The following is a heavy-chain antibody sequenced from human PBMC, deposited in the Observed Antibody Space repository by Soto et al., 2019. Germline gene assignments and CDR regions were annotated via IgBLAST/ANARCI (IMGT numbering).Heavy chain of an antibody. D-gene: IGHD3-10*01. CDR2: IIPIFGTA. Sequence: SVKVSCKASGGTFSSYAISWVRQAPGQGLEWMGGIIPIFGTANYAQKFQGRVTITADESTSTAYMELSSLRSEDTAVYYCARDPYYYGSGAYTYFDYWGQGTLVTVS. CDR1: GGTFSSYA. J-gene: IGHJ4*02. V-gene: IGHV1-69*13. CDR3: ARDPYYYGSGAYTYFDY.